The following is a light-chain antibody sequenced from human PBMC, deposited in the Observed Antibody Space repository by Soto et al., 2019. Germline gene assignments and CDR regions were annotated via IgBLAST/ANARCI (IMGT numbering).Light chain of an antibody. CDR2: AVS. Sequence: AIEMTQSPSSLSASVGDRVTITCRASQGIGSDLAWYQQRPGKAPKLLIYAVSSLQNGVPSRFSGSGSGTEFTLTISSLQPEDFATYYCLQDYSSLTFGGGTKVETK. CDR3: LQDYSSLT. J-gene: IGKJ4*01. V-gene: IGKV1-6*01. CDR1: QGIGSD.